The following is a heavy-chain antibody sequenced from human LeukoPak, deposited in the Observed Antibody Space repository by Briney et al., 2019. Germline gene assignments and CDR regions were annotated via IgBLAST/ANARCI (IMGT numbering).Heavy chain of an antibody. D-gene: IGHD3-10*01. CDR1: GFTFSSYE. CDR3: AKDVSMVRGVIHAFDI. CDR2: ISGSGGST. Sequence: QTGGSLRLSCAASGFTFSSYEMNWVRQAPGKGLEWVSAISGSGGSTYYADSVKGRFTISRDNSKNTLYLQMNSLRAEDTAVYYCAKDVSMVRGVIHAFDIWGQGTMVTVSS. V-gene: IGHV3-23*01. J-gene: IGHJ3*02.